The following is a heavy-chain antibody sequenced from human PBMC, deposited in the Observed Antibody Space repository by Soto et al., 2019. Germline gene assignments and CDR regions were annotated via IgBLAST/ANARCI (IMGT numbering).Heavy chain of an antibody. D-gene: IGHD3-3*01. Sequence: VGSLSLSCAASGFTFSNAWLSWVRQAQGTGLEWVGLIKSKTDGGTKDYAAPVKGRFTITRDDSKNTLYLQMNSLKTEDTAVYYCTTDYDFWSGYYGIDYWGQGTLVTVSS. CDR3: TTDYDFWSGYYGIDY. V-gene: IGHV3-15*01. J-gene: IGHJ4*02. CDR1: GFTFSNAW. CDR2: IKSKTDGGTK.